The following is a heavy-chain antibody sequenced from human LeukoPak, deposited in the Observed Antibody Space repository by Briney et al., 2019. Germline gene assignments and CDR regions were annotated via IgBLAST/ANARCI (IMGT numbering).Heavy chain of an antibody. Sequence: PGGSLRLSCAASGFTFSSYATDWVRQAPGKGLEWVSAISGNGVSTYYADSVKGRFTISRDNSKNTLFLQMNSLRAEDTAVYYCAKEGYCSGTNCYGAFDYWGQGTLVTVSS. CDR1: GFTFSSYA. V-gene: IGHV3-23*01. CDR3: AKEGYCSGTNCYGAFDY. J-gene: IGHJ4*02. CDR2: ISGNGVST. D-gene: IGHD2-2*01.